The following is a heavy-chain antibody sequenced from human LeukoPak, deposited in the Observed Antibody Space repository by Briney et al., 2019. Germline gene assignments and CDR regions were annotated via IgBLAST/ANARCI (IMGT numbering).Heavy chain of an antibody. CDR2: ISATDGST. D-gene: IGHD3-22*01. Sequence: PWGSLRLSCAAYGFTSSSYAMSWVRQAPGKGLEWVSGISATDGSTSYADSVKGRFTVSRDNSKNTLYLQMNSLRADDTAVYYCAKTRHDTSRLPFDPWGQGTLVTVSS. CDR1: GFTSSSYA. J-gene: IGHJ5*02. CDR3: AKTRHDTSRLPFDP. V-gene: IGHV3-23*01.